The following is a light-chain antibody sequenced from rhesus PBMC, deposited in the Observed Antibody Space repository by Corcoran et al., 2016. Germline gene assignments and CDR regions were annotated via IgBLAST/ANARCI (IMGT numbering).Light chain of an antibody. CDR2: YAT. J-gene: IGKJ1*01. CDR1: QGIHNY. Sequence: DIQMTQSPSSLSASVGDRVTITCRASQGIHNYLSWYQHKPGKAPTPQIYYATSFETGVQSRFSGSRSGTDYTLTISSLQPEDIATYYFQQYNNSPWTFGQGTKVEIK. CDR3: QQYNNSPWT. V-gene: IGKV1-66*01.